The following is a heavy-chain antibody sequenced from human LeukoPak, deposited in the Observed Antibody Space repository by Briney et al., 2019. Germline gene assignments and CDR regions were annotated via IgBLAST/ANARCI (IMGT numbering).Heavy chain of an antibody. J-gene: IGHJ4*02. D-gene: IGHD2-15*01. CDR3: ARDVYCSGGSCLHYFDY. V-gene: IGHV3-7*01. Sequence: PGGSLRLSCTASGFTFSHYWMSWVRQAPGKGLEWVANTKQDGSEKYYVDSVRGRFTISRDNAKNSLYLQMNSLRAEDTAVYYCARDVYCSGGSCLHYFDYWGQGTLVTVSS. CDR2: TKQDGSEK. CDR1: GFTFSHYW.